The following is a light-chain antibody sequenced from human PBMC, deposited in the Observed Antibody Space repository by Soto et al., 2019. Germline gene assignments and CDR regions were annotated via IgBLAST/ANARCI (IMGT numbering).Light chain of an antibody. CDR3: QQSSNSPLS. V-gene: IGKV1-39*01. J-gene: IGKJ4*01. CDR1: QSISTY. Sequence: DIQMTQSPSSLSASVGDRVTITCRASQSISTYLNWYQQKPGKAPKLLIYAASTLLSGVPSRFSGSGSDTDVTLTISSVQPEDFATFFCQQSSNSPLSFGGGTMVEMK. CDR2: AAS.